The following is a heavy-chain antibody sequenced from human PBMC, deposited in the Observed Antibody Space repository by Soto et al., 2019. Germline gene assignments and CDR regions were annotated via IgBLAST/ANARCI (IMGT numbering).Heavy chain of an antibody. CDR3: ARVGITMVRGVINWFDP. CDR1: GFTFSSYG. Sequence: QVQLVESGGGVVQPGRSLRLSCAASGFTFSSYGMHWVRQAPGKGLEWVAVIWYDGSNKYYADSVKGRFTISRDNSKNXPYLQMNSRRAEDTAVYYCARVGITMVRGVINWFDPWGQGTLVTVSS. V-gene: IGHV3-33*01. CDR2: IWYDGSNK. J-gene: IGHJ5*02. D-gene: IGHD3-10*01.